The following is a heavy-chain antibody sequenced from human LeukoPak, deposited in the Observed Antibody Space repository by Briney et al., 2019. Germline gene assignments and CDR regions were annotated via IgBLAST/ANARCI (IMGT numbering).Heavy chain of an antibody. CDR2: ISYDGSNK. J-gene: IGHJ4*02. V-gene: IGHV3-30*03. CDR3: ASGGNSDY. Sequence: GGSLRLSCAASGFAFSSYAMHWVRQAPGKGLEWVALISYDGSNKYYADSVKGRFTVSRDNSKNTLFLQMNSLRAEDTAVYYCASGGNSDYWGQGTLVTVSS. D-gene: IGHD4-23*01. CDR1: GFAFSSYA.